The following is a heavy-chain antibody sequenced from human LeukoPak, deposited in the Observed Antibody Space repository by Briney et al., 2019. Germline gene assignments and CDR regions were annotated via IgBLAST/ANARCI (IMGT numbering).Heavy chain of an antibody. V-gene: IGHV3-23*01. D-gene: IGHD1-26*01. J-gene: IGHJ4*02. CDR2: ISGSGAST. CDR3: AKDVGKWESLHFFDY. CDR1: GFTFSSYA. Sequence: GGSLRLSCAASGFTFSSYAMSWVRQAPGKGLEWVSAISGSGASTYYADSVKGRFTISRDDSRNTLYLQMNSLRGDDTAVYYCAKDVGKWESLHFFDYWGQGTLVTVSS.